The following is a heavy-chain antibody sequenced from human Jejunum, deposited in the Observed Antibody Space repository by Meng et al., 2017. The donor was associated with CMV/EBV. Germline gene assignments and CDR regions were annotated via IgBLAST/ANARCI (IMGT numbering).Heavy chain of an antibody. V-gene: IGHV1-2*02. D-gene: IGHD3-16*01. CDR3: AKVIMTSRPGSPLDY. CDR2: IHPITGGT. CDR1: YAFTDYN. Sequence: YAFTDYNIRWVRQAPGQGRELMGWIHPITGGTHYTQNFQGRVTMTRDTSISTAYLDLTRLTSDDTAVYYCAKVIMTSRPGSPLDYWGQGTLVTVSS. J-gene: IGHJ4*02.